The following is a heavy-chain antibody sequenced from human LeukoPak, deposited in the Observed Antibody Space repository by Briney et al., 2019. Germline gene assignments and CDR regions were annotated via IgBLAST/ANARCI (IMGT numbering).Heavy chain of an antibody. Sequence: SETLPLTCTVSGGSISSYYWSWIRQPPGKGLEWIGYIYYSGSTNYNPSLKSRVTISVDTSKNQFSLKLSSVTAADTAVYYCARLQRSYGSGSYEYYFDYWGQGTLVTVSS. J-gene: IGHJ4*02. CDR3: ARLQRSYGSGSYEYYFDY. CDR2: IYYSGST. V-gene: IGHV4-59*08. D-gene: IGHD3-10*01. CDR1: GGSISSYY.